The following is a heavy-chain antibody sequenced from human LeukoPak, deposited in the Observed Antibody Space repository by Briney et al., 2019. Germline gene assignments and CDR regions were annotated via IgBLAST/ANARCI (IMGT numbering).Heavy chain of an antibody. Sequence: ASGTVSFKSSVYTFTIYGISWVGQAPGQGGEGMGWISAYNGKTNYAQKLQGRGTMTTDPSTSTAYMQLRSLRSDDTAVYYCARVYGSGSEVSVDYWGQGTLVTVSS. D-gene: IGHD3-10*01. CDR2: ISAYNGKT. CDR1: VYTFTIYG. J-gene: IGHJ4*02. CDR3: ARVYGSGSEVSVDY. V-gene: IGHV1-18*01.